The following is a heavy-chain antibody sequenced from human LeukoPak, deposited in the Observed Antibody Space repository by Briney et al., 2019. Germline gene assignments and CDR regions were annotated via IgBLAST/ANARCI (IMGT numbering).Heavy chain of an antibody. Sequence: PGGSLRLSCTASGFTFGDYAMSWVRQAPGKGLEWVGFIRSKAYGGTTEYAASVKGRFTISRDDSKSIAYLQMNSLKTEDTAVYYCARDRAATSRWEVDYYYYMDVWGKGTTVTVSS. CDR1: GFTFGDYA. CDR3: ARDRAATSRWEVDYYYYMDV. V-gene: IGHV3-49*04. J-gene: IGHJ6*03. D-gene: IGHD1-26*01. CDR2: IRSKAYGGTT.